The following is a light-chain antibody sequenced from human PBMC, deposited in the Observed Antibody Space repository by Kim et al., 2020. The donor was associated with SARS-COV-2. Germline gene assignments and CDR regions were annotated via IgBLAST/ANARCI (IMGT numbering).Light chain of an antibody. CDR1: FSNIESNY. Sequence: QSVLTQPPSASGTPGQRVTISCSGSFSNIESNYVSWYQQLPGVAPKLLIYRTDQRPSGVPDRFSGSTSGNSASLAISGLRSQDEGDYHCGTWDDSLSVAVFGGGTQLTVL. CDR3: GTWDDSLSVAV. CDR2: RTD. J-gene: IGLJ2*01. V-gene: IGLV1-47*01.